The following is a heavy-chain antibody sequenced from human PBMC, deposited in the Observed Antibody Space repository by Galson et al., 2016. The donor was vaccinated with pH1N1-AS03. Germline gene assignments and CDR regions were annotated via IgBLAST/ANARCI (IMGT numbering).Heavy chain of an antibody. V-gene: IGHV3-23*01. CDR3: AKESSIWSDHFDY. CDR2: ISGGSDGT. J-gene: IGHJ4*02. CDR1: GFMFSSYA. D-gene: IGHD6-13*01. Sequence: SLRLSCAASGFMFSSYAMSWVRQAPGKGLEWVSAISGGSDGTEYADSVKGRFTISRDNSKNTLFLQTNSLRAEDTAVYYCAKESSIWSDHFDYWGQGILVTVSS.